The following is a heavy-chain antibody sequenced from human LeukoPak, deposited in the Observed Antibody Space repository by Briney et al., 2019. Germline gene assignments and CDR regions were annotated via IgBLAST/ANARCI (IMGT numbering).Heavy chain of an antibody. CDR1: GGSISSGDYY. CDR2: IYYSGST. V-gene: IGHV4-30-4*08. J-gene: IGHJ5*02. Sequence: TSETLSLTCTVSGGSISSGDYYWSWIRQPPGKGLEWIGYIYYSGSTYYNPSLKSRVTISVDTSKNQFSLKLSSVTAADTAVYYCARGRYYDTPFDPWGQGTLVTVSP. D-gene: IGHD3-22*01. CDR3: ARGRYYDTPFDP.